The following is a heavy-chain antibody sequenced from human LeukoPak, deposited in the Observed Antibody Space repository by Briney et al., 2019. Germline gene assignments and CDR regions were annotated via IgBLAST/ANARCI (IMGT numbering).Heavy chain of an antibody. V-gene: IGHV4-59*01. D-gene: IGHD2-21*02. J-gene: IGHJ5*02. CDR1: AGSISPYY. Sequence: SETLSLTSAVSAGSISPYYWSWIRQPPGKGLEGIGYVYCGGSTTYNQSLRSRVTISLATSENQFSLKRTSVTAANTAVYYCAREVGDSDSDNWFDPWGQGTLVTVSS. CDR3: AREVGDSDSDNWFDP. CDR2: VYCGGST.